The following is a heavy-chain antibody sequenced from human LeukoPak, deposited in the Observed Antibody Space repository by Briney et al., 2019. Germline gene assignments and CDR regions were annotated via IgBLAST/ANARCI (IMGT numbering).Heavy chain of an antibody. CDR2: ISGSGDST. CDR1: GFTFSSYA. CDR3: AKDRARGGTTDFDY. D-gene: IGHD1-7*01. Sequence: QPGGSLRLSCAASGFTFSSYAMSWVRQAPGKGLEWVSAISGSGDSTYYADSVKGRFTISRDNSKNTLHLQMNSLRAEDTAVYYCAKDRARGGTTDFDYWGQGTLVTVSS. J-gene: IGHJ4*02. V-gene: IGHV3-23*01.